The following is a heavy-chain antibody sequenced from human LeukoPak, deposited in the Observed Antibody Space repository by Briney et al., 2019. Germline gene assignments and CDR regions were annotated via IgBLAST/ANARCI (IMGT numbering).Heavy chain of an antibody. V-gene: IGHV3-64*01. CDR1: GFTFSSYA. CDR2: ISSNGGST. Sequence: GGSLRLSCAASGFTFSSYAMHWVRQAPGKGLEYASAISSNGGSTYYANSVKGRFTISRDNSKNTLYLQMGSLRAEDMAVYYCARDGPIDTFDYWGQGTLVTVSS. D-gene: IGHD3-16*02. J-gene: IGHJ4*02. CDR3: ARDGPIDTFDY.